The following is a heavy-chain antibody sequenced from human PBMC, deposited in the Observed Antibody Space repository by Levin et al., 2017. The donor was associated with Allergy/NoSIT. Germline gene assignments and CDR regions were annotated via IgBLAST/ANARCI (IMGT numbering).Heavy chain of an antibody. J-gene: IGHJ1*01. V-gene: IGHV3-21*01. Sequence: PGGSLRLSCAASGFTFSSYSMNWVRQAPGKGLEWVSSISSSSSYIYYADSVKGRFTISRDNAKNSLYLQMNSLRAEDTAVYYCARDCSGGSCFITGYFQHWGQGTLVTVSS. D-gene: IGHD2-15*01. CDR3: ARDCSGGSCFITGYFQH. CDR1: GFTFSSYS. CDR2: ISSSSSYI.